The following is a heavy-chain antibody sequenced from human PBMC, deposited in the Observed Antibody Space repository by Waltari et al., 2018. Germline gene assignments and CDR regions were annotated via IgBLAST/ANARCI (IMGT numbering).Heavy chain of an antibody. Sequence: QVQLQESGPGLVKPSETLSLTCTISGGSISSHYWSWIRQPPGKGLEWIGYFYYSGSTNYNPSLKSRVAISMDTSKKQFSRKVNSVTAADTAVYYCARLCSGGACRNWFDPWGPGTLVTVSS. V-gene: IGHV4-59*11. CDR2: FYYSGST. CDR3: ARLCSGGACRNWFDP. D-gene: IGHD2-15*01. CDR1: GGSISSHY. J-gene: IGHJ5*02.